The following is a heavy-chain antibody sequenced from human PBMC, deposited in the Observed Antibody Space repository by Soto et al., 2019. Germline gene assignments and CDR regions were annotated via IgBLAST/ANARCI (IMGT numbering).Heavy chain of an antibody. CDR1: GFTFSSYA. CDR3: AKAAIDLHSSWYYGGVEIDY. J-gene: IGHJ4*02. CDR2: ISGSGGST. Sequence: GGSLRLSCAASGFTFSSYAMSWVRQAPGKGLEWVSAISGSGGSTYYADSVKGRFTISRDNSKNTLYLQMNSLRAEDTAVYYCAKAAIDLHSSWYYGGVEIDYWGQGTLVTVST. D-gene: IGHD6-13*01. V-gene: IGHV3-23*01.